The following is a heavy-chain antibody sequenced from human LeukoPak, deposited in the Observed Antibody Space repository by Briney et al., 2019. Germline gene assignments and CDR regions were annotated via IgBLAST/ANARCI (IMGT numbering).Heavy chain of an antibody. CDR3: ARGGAARPDY. J-gene: IGHJ4*02. V-gene: IGHV3-30*02. CDR1: GFTFSSYG. Sequence: GGSPRLSCAASGFTFSSYGMHWVRQAPGKGLEWVAFIRYDGSNKYYADSVKGRFTISRDNSKNTLYLQMNSLRAEDTAVYYCARGGAARPDYWGQGTLVTVFS. D-gene: IGHD6-6*01. CDR2: IRYDGSNK.